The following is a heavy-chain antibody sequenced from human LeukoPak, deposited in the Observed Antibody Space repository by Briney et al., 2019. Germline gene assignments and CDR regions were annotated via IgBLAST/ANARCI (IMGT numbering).Heavy chain of an antibody. CDR3: ARDRSINWFYV. J-gene: IGHJ5*02. D-gene: IGHD2-21*01. CDR2: VYYTGNT. Sequence: SETLSLTCTVSGGSISSGRYYWGWIRQPPGKGLEWIGSVYYTGNTYYNPSLQSRVTISVDTSKNQFSLKLNSVTAADTAVYFCARDRSINWFYVWGQGTLVTVSS. CDR1: GGSISSGRYY. V-gene: IGHV4-39*07.